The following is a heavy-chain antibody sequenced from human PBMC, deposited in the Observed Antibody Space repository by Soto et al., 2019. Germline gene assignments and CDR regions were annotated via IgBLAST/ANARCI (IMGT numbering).Heavy chain of an antibody. Sequence: SLSLSCAASGFTFGDYSMHWVRQVPGRGLEWVSGVSWTNISFGYADSVKGRFTISRDNARNSLYLQMNSLRREDTAFYYCAKDRNKAMVTGDFDYWGQGILVTVSS. CDR2: VSWTNISF. J-gene: IGHJ4*02. D-gene: IGHD5-18*01. CDR3: AKDRNKAMVTGDFDY. V-gene: IGHV3-9*01. CDR1: GFTFGDYS.